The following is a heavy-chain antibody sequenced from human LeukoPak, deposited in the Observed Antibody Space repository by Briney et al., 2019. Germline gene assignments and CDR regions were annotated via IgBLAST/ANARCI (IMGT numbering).Heavy chain of an antibody. J-gene: IGHJ4*02. CDR3: ARHGYGEYYFDY. V-gene: IGHV4-4*07. D-gene: IGHD4/OR15-4a*01. Sequence: SETLSLTCTVSGGSISLHYWSWIRQPAGKGLEWIGRIYFSGSTNSNPSLKSRVTMSVDTSKNQFSLKLNSVTAADTAVYYCARHGYGEYYFDYWGQGTLVTVSS. CDR1: GGSISLHY. CDR2: IYFSGST.